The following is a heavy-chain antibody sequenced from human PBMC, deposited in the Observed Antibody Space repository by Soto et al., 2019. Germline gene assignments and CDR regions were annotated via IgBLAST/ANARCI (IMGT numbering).Heavy chain of an antibody. V-gene: IGHV4-59*08. J-gene: IGHJ3*02. CDR3: ARTPNILGDDAFDI. CDR1: GGSISSYY. Sequence: SETLSLTCTVSGGSISSYYWSWIRQPPGKGLEWIGYIYYSGSTNYNPSLKSRVTISVDTSKNQFSLKLSSVTAADTAVYYCARTPNILGDDAFDIWGQGTMVTVSS. D-gene: IGHD3-16*01. CDR2: IYYSGST.